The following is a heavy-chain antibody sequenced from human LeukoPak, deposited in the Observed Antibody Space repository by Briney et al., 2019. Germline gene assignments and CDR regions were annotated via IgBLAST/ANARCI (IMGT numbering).Heavy chain of an antibody. CDR1: GLTVSTNY. D-gene: IGHD1-26*01. CDR2: IYSDDST. Sequence: GGSLRLSCAASGLTVSTNYMNWVRQAPGKGLEWVSVIYSDDSTYYAGSVRGRFTISRDNSKNTLYLQMNSLRAEDTSVYYCARERVPSGGYFDYWGQGTLVTVSS. CDR3: ARERVPSGGYFDY. J-gene: IGHJ4*02. V-gene: IGHV3-66*01.